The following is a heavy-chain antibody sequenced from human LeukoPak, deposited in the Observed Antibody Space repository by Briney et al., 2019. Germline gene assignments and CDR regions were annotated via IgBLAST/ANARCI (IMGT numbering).Heavy chain of an antibody. D-gene: IGHD4-17*01. CDR3: ARDLLTVKNPTLDY. V-gene: IGHV3-7*01. CDR2: IKQDGTEK. CDR1: GFNFSSYW. J-gene: IGHJ4*02. Sequence: GGSLRLSCAAAGFNFSSYWMTWVRQAPGKGLEWVANIKQDGTEKYYVDSVKGRFTISRDNSKNTLYLQMNSLRAEDTAVYYCARDLLTVKNPTLDYWGQGTLVTVSS.